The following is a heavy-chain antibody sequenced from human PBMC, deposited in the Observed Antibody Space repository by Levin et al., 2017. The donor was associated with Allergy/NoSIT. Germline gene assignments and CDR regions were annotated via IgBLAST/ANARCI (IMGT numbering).Heavy chain of an antibody. CDR3: AREVGYYYDSSGYPTPYFDY. CDR1: GYTFTSYG. J-gene: IGHJ4*02. Sequence: ASVKVSCKASGYTFTSYGISWVRQAPGQGLEWMGWISAYNGNTNYAQKLQGRVTMTTDTSTSTAYMELRSLRSDDTAVYYCAREVGYYYDSSGYPTPYFDYWGQGTLVTVSS. D-gene: IGHD3-22*01. CDR2: ISAYNGNT. V-gene: IGHV1-18*01.